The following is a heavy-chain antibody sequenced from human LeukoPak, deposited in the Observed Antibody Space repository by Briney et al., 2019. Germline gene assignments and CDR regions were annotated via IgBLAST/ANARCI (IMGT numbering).Heavy chain of an antibody. V-gene: IGHV1-46*01. CDR3: ARGLPVDAFDI. CDR2: ISPSGGST. J-gene: IGHJ3*02. CDR1: GYTFTSNY. Sequence: ASVKVSCKAFGYTFTSNYMHWVRQAPGQGPEWMGVISPSGGSTTYAQKFQGRVTLTRDMSTSTDYLELSSLRSEDTAVYYCARGLPVDAFDIWGQGTMVTVSS.